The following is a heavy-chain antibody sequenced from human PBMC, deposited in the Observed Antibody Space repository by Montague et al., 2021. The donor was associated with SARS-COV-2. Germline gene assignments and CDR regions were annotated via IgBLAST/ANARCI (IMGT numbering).Heavy chain of an antibody. CDR1: GGSFSGYY. V-gene: IGHV4-34*01. J-gene: IGHJ6*02. D-gene: IGHD4-17*01. Sequence: SETLSLTCAVYGGSFSGYYWSWIRQPPGKGLEWIGEINHSGSTNYNPSLKSRVTISVDTSKNQFSLKLSSVTAADTAVYYCARGRTVTTCYYYDYGRDVWGQGTTVTVSS. CDR2: INHSGST. CDR3: ARGRTVTTCYYYDYGRDV.